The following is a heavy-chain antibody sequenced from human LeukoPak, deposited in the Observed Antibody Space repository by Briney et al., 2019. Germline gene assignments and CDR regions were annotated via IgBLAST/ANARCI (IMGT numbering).Heavy chain of an antibody. V-gene: IGHV5-51*01. D-gene: IGHD3-22*01. CDR3: ARTSLNYYDSSGYYAY. Sequence: GESLKISCKGSGYSFTSYWIGWVRQMPGKGLEWMGIIYPGDSDTRYSPSFQGQVTISADKSISTAYLQWSSLKAPDTAMYYCARTSLNYYDSSGYYAYWGQGTLVTVSS. CDR2: IYPGDSDT. CDR1: GYSFTSYW. J-gene: IGHJ4*02.